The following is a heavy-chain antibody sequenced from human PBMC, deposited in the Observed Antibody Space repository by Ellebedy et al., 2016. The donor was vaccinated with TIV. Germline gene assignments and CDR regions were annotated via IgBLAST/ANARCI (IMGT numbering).Heavy chain of an antibody. Sequence: MPSESLSLTCAVYGGAFSGNYLSWIRQPPGKGLEWIGTFYHSGSTNYNPSVKSRVTISVDTSKNQLSLKLSSVTAADTAVYYCASAVFGTKFDFWGQGTLVTVSS. CDR2: FYHSGST. J-gene: IGHJ4*02. D-gene: IGHD1-14*01. CDR1: GGAFSGNY. CDR3: ASAVFGTKFDF. V-gene: IGHV4-34*01.